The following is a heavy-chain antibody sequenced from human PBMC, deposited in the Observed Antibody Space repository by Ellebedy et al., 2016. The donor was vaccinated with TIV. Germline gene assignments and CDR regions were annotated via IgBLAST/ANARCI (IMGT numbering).Heavy chain of an antibody. CDR2: INSDGSST. Sequence: GESLKISXAASGFTFSSYSMNWVRQAPGKGLVWVSRINSDGSSTSYADSVKGRFTISRDNAKNTLYLQMNSLRAEDTAVYYCARVGMWYYFDYWGQGTLVTVSS. V-gene: IGHV3-74*01. J-gene: IGHJ4*02. CDR1: GFTFSSYS. CDR3: ARVGMWYYFDY. D-gene: IGHD2-21*01.